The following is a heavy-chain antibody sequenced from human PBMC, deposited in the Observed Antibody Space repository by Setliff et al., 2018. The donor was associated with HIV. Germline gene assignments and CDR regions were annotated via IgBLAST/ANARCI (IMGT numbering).Heavy chain of an antibody. D-gene: IGHD1-26*01. Sequence: PSETLSLTCTVPDGSISSYYWSWIRQPAGEGLEWIGRIYTSGSTNYNPSLKSRLTMSLDPSKNQFSLKLRSVTATDTAVYYCARRYISYFETTGHFDYWGQGALVTVSS. J-gene: IGHJ4*02. CDR3: ARRYISYFETTGHFDY. V-gene: IGHV4-4*07. CDR2: IYTSGST. CDR1: DGSISSYY.